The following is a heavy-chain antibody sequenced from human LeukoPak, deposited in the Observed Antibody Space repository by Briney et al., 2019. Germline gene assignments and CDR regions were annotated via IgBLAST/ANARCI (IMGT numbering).Heavy chain of an antibody. D-gene: IGHD5-24*01. CDR2: IYSGGST. CDR3: ARGSSRDGYNYDSDY. J-gene: IGHJ4*02. V-gene: IGHV3-53*01. CDR1: GFTVSSNY. Sequence: GGSLRLSCAASGFTVSSNYMSWVRQAPGKGLEWVSVIYSGGSTYYADSVKGRFTISRDNSKNTLYLQMNSLRAEDTAVYYCARGSSRDGYNYDSDYWGQGTLVTVSS.